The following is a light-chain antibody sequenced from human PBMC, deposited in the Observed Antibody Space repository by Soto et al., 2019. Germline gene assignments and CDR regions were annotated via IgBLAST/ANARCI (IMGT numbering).Light chain of an antibody. CDR1: SRDVGGYNY. CDR3: SSYTSTNSWV. Sequence: QSVLTQSASVSGSPGQSITLSCTGTSRDVGGYNYVSCYQQHPGKAPKLIIYDVSNRPSGVSTRFSGSKSGNTASLTISGLQAEDEADYSCSSYTSTNSWVFGGGTKLTVL. J-gene: IGLJ3*02. CDR2: DVS. V-gene: IGLV2-14*01.